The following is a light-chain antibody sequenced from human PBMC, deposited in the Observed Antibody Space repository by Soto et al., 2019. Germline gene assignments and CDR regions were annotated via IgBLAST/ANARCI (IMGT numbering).Light chain of an antibody. J-gene: IGLJ2*01. CDR3: CSYAGSSTLVV. V-gene: IGLV2-23*02. CDR1: SSDVGSYNL. CDR2: EVS. Sequence: QPVLTQPASVSGSPGQSITISCTGTSSDVGSYNLVSWYQQHPGKAPKLMIYEVSKRPSGVSNRFSGSKSGNTASLTISGLQAEDEADYYCCSYAGSSTLVVFGGGTKVTVL.